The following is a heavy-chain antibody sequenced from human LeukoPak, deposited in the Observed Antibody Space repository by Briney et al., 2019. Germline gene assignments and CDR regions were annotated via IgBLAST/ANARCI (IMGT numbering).Heavy chain of an antibody. Sequence: SVKVSCKASGGTFSSYAISWVRQAPGQGLEWMGGIIPIFGTVNYAQKFQGRVTITADESTSTAYMELSSLRSEDTAVYYCAREEINTIFGVVINASDPWGQGTLVTVSS. CDR3: AREEINTIFGVVINASDP. D-gene: IGHD3-3*01. CDR2: IIPIFGTV. CDR1: GGTFSSYA. V-gene: IGHV1-69*13. J-gene: IGHJ5*02.